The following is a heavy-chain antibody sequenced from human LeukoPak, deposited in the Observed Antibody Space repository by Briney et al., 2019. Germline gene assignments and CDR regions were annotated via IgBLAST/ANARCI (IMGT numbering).Heavy chain of an antibody. V-gene: IGHV1-2*02. J-gene: IGHJ5*02. D-gene: IGHD3-10*01. CDR1: GYTFTSYG. CDR2: INPDSGGS. CDR3: ARDQGSGSYFSQLNWFDP. Sequence: ASVKVSCKASGYTFTSYGISWVRQAPGQGPEWMGWINPDSGGSEYGQKFQGRVTFTSDTSSTTIYMEVRSLKSDDTAVYYCARDQGSGSYFSQLNWFDPWGQGTLVTVSS.